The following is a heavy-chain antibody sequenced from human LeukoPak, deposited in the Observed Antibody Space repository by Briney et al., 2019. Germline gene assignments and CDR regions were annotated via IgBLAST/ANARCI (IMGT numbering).Heavy chain of an antibody. J-gene: IGHJ4*02. Sequence: ASVKVSCKASGYTFTSYYMHWVRQAPGQGLEWMGLINPTGCSTGYAQKFQGRVTMTRDMSTSTAYMELSSLRSDDTAVYYCARDRDDVLLWFGESSQYYFDYWGQGTLVTVSS. CDR3: ARDRDDVLLWFGESSQYYFDY. CDR1: GYTFTSYY. V-gene: IGHV1-46*01. CDR2: INPTGCST. D-gene: IGHD3-10*01.